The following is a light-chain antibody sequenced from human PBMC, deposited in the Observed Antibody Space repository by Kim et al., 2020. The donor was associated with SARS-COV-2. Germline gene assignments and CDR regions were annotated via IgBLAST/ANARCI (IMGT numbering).Light chain of an antibody. CDR2: GAS. Sequence: PGKRVTLSCRASQSVSSSYLTWYQQKPGQAPRLLIYGASTRATGIPARFSGSGSGTDFTLTISSLQPEDFAVYYCQQDYNLRTFGQGTKLEI. CDR1: QSVSSSY. CDR3: QQDYNLRT. V-gene: IGKV3D-7*01. J-gene: IGKJ2*01.